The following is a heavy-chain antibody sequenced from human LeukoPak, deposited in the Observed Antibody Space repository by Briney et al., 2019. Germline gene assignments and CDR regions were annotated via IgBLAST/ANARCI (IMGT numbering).Heavy chain of an antibody. CDR2: ITGGSTTI. Sequence: GGSLRLSCAASGFTFRSYNMNWVRQAPGKGLEWVSYITGGSTTIYYADSVKGRFTISRDNAKNSLYLQMNSLRAEDTALYYCARDIGVSTISRASRRDAAFDIWGQGTLVTVSS. CDR1: GFTFRSYN. J-gene: IGHJ3*02. CDR3: ARDIGVSTISRASRRDAAFDI. V-gene: IGHV3-48*04. D-gene: IGHD5/OR15-5a*01.